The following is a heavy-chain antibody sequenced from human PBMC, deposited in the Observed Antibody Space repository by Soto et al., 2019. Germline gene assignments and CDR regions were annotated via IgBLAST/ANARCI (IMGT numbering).Heavy chain of an antibody. V-gene: IGHV3-23*01. CDR2: INSGGDNT. CDR1: GFTFSSYA. Sequence: DVQLLESGGGLVQPGGSLRLSCTASGFTFSSYAMSWVRQAPGKGLEWVSGINSGGDNTYYADSVKGRFSISRDNSKNTVFLQMNSLRAEDTALYYCARALPAWFDPSGQGALVTVSS. J-gene: IGHJ5*02. CDR3: ARALPAWFDP.